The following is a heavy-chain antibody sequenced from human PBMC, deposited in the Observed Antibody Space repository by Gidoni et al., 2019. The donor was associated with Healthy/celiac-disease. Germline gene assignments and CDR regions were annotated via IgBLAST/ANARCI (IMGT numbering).Heavy chain of an antibody. CDR3: ARVPPLGEYYYYYMDV. D-gene: IGHD2-21*01. J-gene: IGHJ6*03. CDR2: ISSSSSTI. V-gene: IGHV3-48*01. CDR1: GFTFSSYS. Sequence: EVQLVESGGGLVQPGGSLRLSCAASGFTFSSYSMNWVRQAPGKGLEWVSYISSSSSTIYYADSVKGRFTISRDNAKNSLYLQMNSLRAEDTAVYYCARVPPLGEYYYYYMDVWGKGTTVTVPS.